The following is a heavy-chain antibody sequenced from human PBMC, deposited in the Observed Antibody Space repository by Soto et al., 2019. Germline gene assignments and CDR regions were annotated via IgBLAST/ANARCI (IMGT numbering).Heavy chain of an antibody. J-gene: IGHJ6*02. CDR2: MIPALGVP. Sequence: SVRVSCKAFGVAINNQVLSWLRPAPGQGLEWMGGMIPALGVPHYEQKFQGRVTIAADKSKSTVYMVLSSLRAEDTAIFYCARDEKTILTIRASRGLDVWG. CDR1: GVAINNQV. V-gene: IGHV1-69*10. CDR3: ARDEKTILTIRASRGLDV. D-gene: IGHD3-3*01.